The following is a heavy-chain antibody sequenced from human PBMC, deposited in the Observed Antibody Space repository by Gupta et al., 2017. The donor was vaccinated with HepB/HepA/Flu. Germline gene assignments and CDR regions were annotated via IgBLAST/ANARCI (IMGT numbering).Heavy chain of an antibody. CDR1: GFTFSYYG. CDR2: VSYDGSNK. Sequence: QVQLVESGGGVVQPGRSLRLSCAASGFTFSYYGMHWVRQAPGKGLEWVAVVSYDGSNKYYADSVKGRFTISRDNSKNTLYLQMNSLRAEDTAVYYCAKDLKQWSPGDYFDYWGQGTLVTVSS. J-gene: IGHJ4*02. CDR3: AKDLKQWSPGDYFDY. V-gene: IGHV3-30*18. D-gene: IGHD6-19*01.